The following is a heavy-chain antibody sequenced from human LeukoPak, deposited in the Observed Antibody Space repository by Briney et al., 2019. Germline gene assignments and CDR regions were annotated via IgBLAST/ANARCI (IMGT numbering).Heavy chain of an antibody. J-gene: IGHJ5*02. D-gene: IGHD2-15*01. Sequence: ASVKVSCKASGYTFTGYYMHWVRQAPGQGLEWMGWINTNSGGTNYAQKFQGRVTMTRDTSISTAYMELSRLRSDDTAVYYSARENIVVVVAAEENWFDPWGQGTLVTVSS. CDR3: ARENIVVVVAAEENWFDP. CDR2: INTNSGGT. V-gene: IGHV1-2*02. CDR1: GYTFTGYY.